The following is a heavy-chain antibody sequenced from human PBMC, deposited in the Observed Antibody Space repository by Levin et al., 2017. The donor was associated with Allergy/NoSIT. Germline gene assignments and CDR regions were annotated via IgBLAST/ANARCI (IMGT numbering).Heavy chain of an antibody. D-gene: IGHD2-2*02. J-gene: IGHJ4*02. CDR3: AREDCSSTSCYTGDYYFDY. CDR1: GFTFSSYW. V-gene: IGHV3-7*01. CDR2: IKQDGSEK. Sequence: PGGSLRLSCAASGFTFSSYWMSWVRQAPGKALEWVANIKQDGSEKYYVDSVKGRFTISRDNAKNSLYLQMNSLRAEDTAVYYCAREDCSSTSCYTGDYYFDYWGQGTLVTVSS.